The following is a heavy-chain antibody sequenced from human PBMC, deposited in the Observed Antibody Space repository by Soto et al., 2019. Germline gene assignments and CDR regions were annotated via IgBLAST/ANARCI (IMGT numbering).Heavy chain of an antibody. CDR2: INHSGST. Sequence: SETLSLICAVYGGSFSGYYWSWIRQPPGKGLEWIGEINHSGSTNYNPSLKSRVTISVDTSKNQFSLKLSSVTAADTAVYYCARGPSYDFWSGYVYYYYMDVWGKGTTVTVSS. D-gene: IGHD3-3*01. CDR3: ARGPSYDFWSGYVYYYYMDV. CDR1: GGSFSGYY. V-gene: IGHV4-34*01. J-gene: IGHJ6*03.